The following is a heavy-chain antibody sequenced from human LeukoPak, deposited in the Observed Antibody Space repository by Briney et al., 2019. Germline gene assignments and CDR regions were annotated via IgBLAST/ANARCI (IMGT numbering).Heavy chain of an antibody. CDR1: GCAFSGRE. CDR3: VRASYTGFDLHFDQ. Sequence: PGGSLRLSCSASGCAFSGREMAWVRQAPGKGLEWASYISSNGKTILHADSVKGRITISRDNAKKSLYLQLGGLRVEDSAFYYCVRASYTGFDLHFDQWGQGTLVTVSS. D-gene: IGHD5-12*01. CDR2: ISSNGKTI. J-gene: IGHJ4*02. V-gene: IGHV3-48*03.